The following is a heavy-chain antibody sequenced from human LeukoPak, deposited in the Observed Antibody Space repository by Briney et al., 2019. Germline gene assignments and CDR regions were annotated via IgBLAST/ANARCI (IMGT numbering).Heavy chain of an antibody. J-gene: IGHJ4*02. Sequence: KAGGSLRLSCAASGFTFSDYYMSWIRQAPGKGLEWVSYISSSGSTIYYADSVKGRFTASKDNAKNSLYLQMNSLRAEDTAVYYCARGLTSSSWYRAYFDYWGQGTLVTVSS. CDR1: GFTFSDYY. D-gene: IGHD6-13*01. CDR3: ARGLTSSSWYRAYFDY. CDR2: ISSSGSTI. V-gene: IGHV3-11*01.